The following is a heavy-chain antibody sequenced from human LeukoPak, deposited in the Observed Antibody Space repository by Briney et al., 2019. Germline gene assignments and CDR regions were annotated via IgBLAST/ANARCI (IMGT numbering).Heavy chain of an antibody. V-gene: IGHV4-4*07. D-gene: IGHD6-13*01. CDR1: GGSISGYF. CDR3: AGLPYSAGWFFDY. CDR2: IYASGST. Sequence: SETLSLTCTVSGGSISGYFWTWIRQPAGKGLEWLGRIYASGSTNYNPSLKSRVTMSVDTSKNQFSLKLTSVTAADTAVYYCAGLPYSAGWFFDYSGQGTLVTVSS. J-gene: IGHJ4*02.